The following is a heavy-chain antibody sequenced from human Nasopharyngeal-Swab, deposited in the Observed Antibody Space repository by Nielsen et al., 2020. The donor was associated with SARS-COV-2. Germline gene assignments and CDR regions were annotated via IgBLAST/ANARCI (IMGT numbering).Heavy chain of an antibody. Sequence: WIRQPPGKGLEWVAVISYDGSNKYYADSVKGRFTISRDNSKNTLYLQMNSLRAEDTAVYYCAKAGLAAAGTPPVWGDEDMDVWGKGTTVTVSS. V-gene: IGHV3-30*18. J-gene: IGHJ6*03. CDR3: AKAGLAAAGTPPVWGDEDMDV. D-gene: IGHD6-13*01. CDR2: ISYDGSNK.